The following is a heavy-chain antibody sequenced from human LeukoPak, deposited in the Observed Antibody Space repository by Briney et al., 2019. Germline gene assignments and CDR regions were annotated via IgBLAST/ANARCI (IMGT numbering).Heavy chain of an antibody. J-gene: IGHJ4*02. CDR2: IHPEGNEK. CDR1: GFTFSSYS. D-gene: IGHD1-1*01. V-gene: IGHV3-7*04. CDR3: ARGDDFSGDH. Sequence: GASLRLSCAASGFTFSSYSMNWVRQAPGRGLEWVANIHPEGNEKYHVESVKGRFTISRDNAKNSLFLQMNGLRVEDTAVYYCARGDDFSGDHWGQGTLVTVSS.